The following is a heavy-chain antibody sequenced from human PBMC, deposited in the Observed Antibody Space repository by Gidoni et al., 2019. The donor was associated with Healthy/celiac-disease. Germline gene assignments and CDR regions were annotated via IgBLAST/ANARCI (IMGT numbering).Heavy chain of an antibody. J-gene: IGHJ5*02. V-gene: IGHV4-38-2*02. D-gene: IGHD2-21*01. Sequence: QVQLQESGPGLVKPSETLSLTCTVSGYSISSGYYWGWLRQPPGKGLEWIGSIYHSGSTDYNPSLKSRVTIAVDTSKNQFSLKLSSVTAADTAVYYCARVYFPRGPFDPWGQGTLVTVSS. CDR2: IYHSGST. CDR1: GYSISSGYY. CDR3: ARVYFPRGPFDP.